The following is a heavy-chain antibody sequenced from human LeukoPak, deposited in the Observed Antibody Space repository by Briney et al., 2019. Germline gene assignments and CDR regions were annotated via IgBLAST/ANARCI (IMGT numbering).Heavy chain of an antibody. CDR3: ARGPRVVVAANQLWVAFDI. CDR1: GYTFTGYY. Sequence: GASVKVSCKASGYTFTGYYMHWVRQAPGQGLEWMGWINPNSGGTNYAQKFQGRVTMTRDTSISTAYMELSRLRSDDTAVYYCARGPRVVVAANQLWVAFDIWGQGTMVTVSS. CDR2: INPNSGGT. J-gene: IGHJ3*02. V-gene: IGHV1-2*02. D-gene: IGHD2-15*01.